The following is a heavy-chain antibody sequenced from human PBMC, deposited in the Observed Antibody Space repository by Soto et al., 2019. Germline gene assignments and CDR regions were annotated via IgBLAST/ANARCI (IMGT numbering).Heavy chain of an antibody. CDR3: ARSRSIVVVPAARMYYFDY. J-gene: IGHJ4*02. V-gene: IGHV4-34*01. CDR2: INHSGST. D-gene: IGHD2-2*01. CDR1: GGSFSGYY. Sequence: PSETLSLTCAVYGGSFSGYYWSWIRQPPGKGLEWIGEINHSGSTNYNPSLKSRVTISVDTSKNQFSLKLSSVTAADTAVYYCARSRSIVVVPAARMYYFDYWGQGTLVTVSS.